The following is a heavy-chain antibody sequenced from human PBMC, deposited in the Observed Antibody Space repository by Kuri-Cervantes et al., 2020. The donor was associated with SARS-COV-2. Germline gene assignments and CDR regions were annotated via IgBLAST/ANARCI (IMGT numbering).Heavy chain of an antibody. CDR2: ISYDGSNK. J-gene: IGHJ4*02. Sequence: GESLKISCAASGFTFSDYYMSWIRQAPGKGLEWVAVISYDGSNKYYADSVKGRFTISRDNAKNSLYLQMNSLRAEDTAVYYCAVIQNSGSYSTRSSYFDYWGQGTLVTVSS. CDR3: AVIQNSGSYSTRSSYFDY. V-gene: IGHV3-30-3*01. D-gene: IGHD1-26*01. CDR1: GFTFSDYY.